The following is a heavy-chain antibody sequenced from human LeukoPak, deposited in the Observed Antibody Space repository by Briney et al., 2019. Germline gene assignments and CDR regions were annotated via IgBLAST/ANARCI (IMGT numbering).Heavy chain of an antibody. Sequence: GGSLRLSCAASGFTFSSYYMSWVRQAPGKGLEWGSAIGGSGTGTYYADSVKGRFTISRDNSKNTLYLQMNSLRAEDTAVYYCVNDETGSSWYNWGRGTLVTVSS. V-gene: IGHV3-23*01. J-gene: IGHJ4*02. CDR1: GFTFSSYY. CDR2: IGGSGTGT. CDR3: VNDETGSSWYN. D-gene: IGHD6-13*01.